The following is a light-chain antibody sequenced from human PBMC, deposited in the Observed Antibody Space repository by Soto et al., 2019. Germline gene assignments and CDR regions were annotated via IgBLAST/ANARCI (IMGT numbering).Light chain of an antibody. CDR3: QQRS. V-gene: IGKV3-11*01. CDR2: DAS. Sequence: IVLTQSPATLSLSPGDRATLSCRASQSVNTFLAWYQQKPGQAPRLLIYDASNRATGIPARFSGSGSGTDFTLTISSLEPEDFAVYFCQQRSFGGGTKVEIK. CDR1: QSVNTF. J-gene: IGKJ4*01.